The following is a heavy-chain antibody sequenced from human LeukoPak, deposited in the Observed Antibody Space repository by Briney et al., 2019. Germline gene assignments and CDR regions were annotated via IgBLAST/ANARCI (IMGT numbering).Heavy chain of an antibody. CDR3: ARAFGIAASNWFDP. CDR1: GFTVSSNY. CDR2: IYSGGST. V-gene: IGHV3-53*01. Sequence: GGSLRLSCAASGFTVSSNYMSWVRQAPGKGLEWVSVIYSGGSTYSADSVKGRFTISRDNSKNTLSLQMNSLRAEDTAVYYCARAFGIAASNWFDPWGQGTLVTVSS. D-gene: IGHD6-13*01. J-gene: IGHJ5*02.